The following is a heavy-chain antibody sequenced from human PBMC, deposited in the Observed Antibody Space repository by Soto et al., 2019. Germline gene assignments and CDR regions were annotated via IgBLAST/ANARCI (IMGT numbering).Heavy chain of an antibody. CDR2: ISSSSSYI. CDR3: ARDQGYYDSSGYYYFTLDAFDI. CDR1: GFTFSSYS. D-gene: IGHD3-22*01. V-gene: IGHV3-21*01. J-gene: IGHJ3*02. Sequence: PGGSLRLSCAASGFTFSSYSMNWVRQAPGKGLEWVSSISSSSSYIYYADSVKGRFTISRDNAKNSLYLQMNSLRAEDTAVYYCARDQGYYDSSGYYYFTLDAFDIWGQGTMVTVSS.